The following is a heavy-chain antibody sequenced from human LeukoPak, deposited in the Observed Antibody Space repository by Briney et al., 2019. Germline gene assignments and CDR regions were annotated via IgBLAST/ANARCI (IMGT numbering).Heavy chain of an antibody. D-gene: IGHD2-2*01. J-gene: IGHJ4*02. Sequence: PSETLSLTRTVSVGSLSRYYWSWIRQPPGKGLEWIGNIYDSGSTNYNPSLKSRVTISVDTSKNQLSLKPSSVTAADTAIYYRARDRSRGAPFDYWGEGSLVTVSS. CDR3: ARDRSRGAPFDY. CDR1: VGSLSRYY. V-gene: IGHV4-59*01. CDR2: IYDSGST.